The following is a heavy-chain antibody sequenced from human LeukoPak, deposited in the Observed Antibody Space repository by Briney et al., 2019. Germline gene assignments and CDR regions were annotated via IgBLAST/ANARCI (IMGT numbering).Heavy chain of an antibody. CDR2: TYPDDSDT. D-gene: IGHD2-2*01. V-gene: IGHV5-51*01. CDR1: GYTFTNYW. Sequence: GESLKISCKGSGYTFTNYWIAWVRQMPGKGLEWMGITYPDDSDTRYSPSFQGQVTISADKSISTAYLQWSSLKASDTAMYYCARPVGYCSSTNCYYYYYYMDVWGKGTTVTVSS. J-gene: IGHJ6*03. CDR3: ARPVGYCSSTNCYYYYYYMDV.